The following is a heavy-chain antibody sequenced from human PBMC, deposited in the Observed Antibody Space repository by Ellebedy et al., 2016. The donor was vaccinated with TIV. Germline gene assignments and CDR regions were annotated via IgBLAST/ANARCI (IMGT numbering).Heavy chain of an antibody. V-gene: IGHV1-18*01. J-gene: IGHJ4*02. D-gene: IGHD2-2*02. CDR2: ISAYNGNT. Sequence: ASVKVSCKASGYTFTSYGISWVRQAPGHGLEWMGWISAYNGNTNYAQKLQGRVTMTTDTSTSTAYMELRSLRSDDTAVYYCARRGCSSTSCYNYFDYWGQGTLVTVSS. CDR3: ARRGCSSTSCYNYFDY. CDR1: GYTFTSYG.